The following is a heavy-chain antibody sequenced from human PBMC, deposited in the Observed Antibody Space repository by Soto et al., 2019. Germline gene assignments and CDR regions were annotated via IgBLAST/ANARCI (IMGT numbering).Heavy chain of an antibody. V-gene: IGHV1-69*13. CDR2: IIPIFGTA. D-gene: IGHD5-12*01. CDR1: GGTFSSYA. Sequence: GASVKVSCKASGGTFSSYAISWVRQAPGQGLEWMGGIIPIFGTADYAQKFQGRVTITADESTSTAYMELSSLRSEDTAVYYCASPLRVATIVNYYYGMDVWGQGTTVTVSS. CDR3: ASPLRVATIVNYYYGMDV. J-gene: IGHJ6*02.